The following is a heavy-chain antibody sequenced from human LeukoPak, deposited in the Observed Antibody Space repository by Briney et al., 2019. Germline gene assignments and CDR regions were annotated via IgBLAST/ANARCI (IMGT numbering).Heavy chain of an antibody. CDR2: SGTGGNT. J-gene: IGHJ4*02. CDR1: GFSFSNYA. Sequence: GGSLRLSCAASGFSFSNYAMNWVRQAPGKGLEWVSTSGTGGNTYFTDSVKGRFSISRDNSKNTLYLQMNSLGAEDTAIYYCAKSYLQIVTLTALYFDSWGQGALVTVSS. CDR3: AKSYLQIVTLTALYFDS. D-gene: IGHD2-21*02. V-gene: IGHV3-23*01.